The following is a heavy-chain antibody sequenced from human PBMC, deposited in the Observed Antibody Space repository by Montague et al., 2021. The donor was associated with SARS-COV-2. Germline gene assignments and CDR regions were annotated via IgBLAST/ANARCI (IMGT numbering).Heavy chain of an antibody. Sequence: SLRLSCAASGFTFSNYAMNWVRQAPGKGLEWVSVIFGSGSSTYYXXSVRGRFTVSRDNSKNTLYLQMNNLRAEDTAVYYCAKDGATVRGLINWYFDLWGRGTLVTVSS. CDR1: GFTFSNYA. J-gene: IGHJ2*01. D-gene: IGHD3-10*01. CDR2: IFGSGSST. V-gene: IGHV3-23*03. CDR3: AKDGATVRGLINWYFDL.